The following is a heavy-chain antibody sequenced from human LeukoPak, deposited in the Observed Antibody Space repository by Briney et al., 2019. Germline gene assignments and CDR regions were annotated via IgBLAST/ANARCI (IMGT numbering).Heavy chain of an antibody. CDR1: GFSLSTSGMC. CDR2: IDWDGDK. J-gene: IGHJ4*02. V-gene: IGHV2-70*11. Sequence: SGPTQANPTQTLTLTCTFSGFSLSTSGMCVSWIRQPPGKALEWLARIDWDGDKWYSTSLKTRLTISKDTSKNQVVLTMTNMDPVDTATYYCARKGSAWNYFDYWGQGALVTVSS. CDR3: ARKGSAWNYFDY. D-gene: IGHD6-19*01.